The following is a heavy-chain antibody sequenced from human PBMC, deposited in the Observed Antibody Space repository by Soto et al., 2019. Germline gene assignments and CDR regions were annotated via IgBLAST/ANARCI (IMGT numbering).Heavy chain of an antibody. V-gene: IGHV3-48*02. J-gene: IGHJ6*02. D-gene: IGHD3-9*01. Sequence: GGSLRLSCAASGFTFSSYSMNWVRQAPGKGLEWVSYISSSSSTIYYADSVKGRFTISRDNAKNSLYLQMNSLRDEDTAVYYCASAGGPKRYFDWLSYYYYGMDVWGQGTTVTVSS. CDR3: ASAGGPKRYFDWLSYYYYGMDV. CDR2: ISSSSSTI. CDR1: GFTFSSYS.